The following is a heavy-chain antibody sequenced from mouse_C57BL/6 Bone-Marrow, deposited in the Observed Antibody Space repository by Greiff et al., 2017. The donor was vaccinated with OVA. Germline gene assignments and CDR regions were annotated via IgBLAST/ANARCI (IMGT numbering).Heavy chain of an antibody. CDR3: AREWVTTPFDY. D-gene: IGHD2-1*01. V-gene: IGHV5-4*01. CDR1: GFTFSSYA. J-gene: IGHJ2*01. CDR2: ISDGGSYT. Sequence: EVKLMESGGGLVKPGGSLKLSCAASGFTFSSYAMSWVRQTPEKRLEWVATISDGGSYTYYPDNVKGRFTISRDNAKNNLYLQMSHLKSEDTAMYYCAREWVTTPFDYWGQGTTLTVSS.